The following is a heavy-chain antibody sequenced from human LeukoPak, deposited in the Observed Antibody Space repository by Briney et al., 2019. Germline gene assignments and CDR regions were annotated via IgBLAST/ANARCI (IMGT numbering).Heavy chain of an antibody. CDR3: ARMVWNDEESGV. J-gene: IGHJ4*02. V-gene: IGHV3-30*04. D-gene: IGHD1-1*01. CDR2: ISYDGTNK. CDR1: GFTFTSYA. Sequence: PGGSLRLSCAASGFTFTSYATHWVRQAPGKGLEWVAVISYDGTNKYYADSVKGRFTISRDNSKNTLYLQMNSLRAEDTAVYYCARMVWNDEESGVWGQGTLVTVSS.